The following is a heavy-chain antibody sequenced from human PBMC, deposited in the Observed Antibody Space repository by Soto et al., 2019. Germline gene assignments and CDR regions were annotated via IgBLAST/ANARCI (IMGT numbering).Heavy chain of an antibody. CDR3: ARGTEYSSSWYGYLGFDY. CDR1: GGSVSSGSYY. Sequence: SETLSLTCTVSGGSVSSGSYYWSWIRQPPGKGLEWIGYIYYSGSTNYNPSLKSRVTISVDTSKNQFSLKLSSVTAADTAVYYCARGTEYSSSWYGYLGFDYWGQGTLVTVSS. V-gene: IGHV4-61*01. CDR2: IYYSGST. D-gene: IGHD6-13*01. J-gene: IGHJ4*02.